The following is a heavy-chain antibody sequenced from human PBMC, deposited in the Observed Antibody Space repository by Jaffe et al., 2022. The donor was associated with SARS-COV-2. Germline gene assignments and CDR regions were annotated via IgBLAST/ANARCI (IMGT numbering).Heavy chain of an antibody. Sequence: EVQLLESGGGLVQPGGSLRLSCTASGFTFSTYVMGWVRQAPGKGLEWVSAISGSGGTTYYADSVKGRFTISRDNSKNTLNLQMNNLRAEDTALYYCATYVGYWGQGTLVTVSS. J-gene: IGHJ4*02. CDR1: GFTFSTYV. CDR3: ATYVGY. CDR2: ISGSGGTT. V-gene: IGHV3-23*01.